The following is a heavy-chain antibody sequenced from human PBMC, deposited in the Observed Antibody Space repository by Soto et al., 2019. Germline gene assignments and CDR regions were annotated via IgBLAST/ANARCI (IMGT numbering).Heavy chain of an antibody. CDR2: IYYTGNT. Sequence: TLSLTCTVSGDSISTYYWSWIRQPPGKGLERIAYIYYTGNTYYNPSLKSRVTISMDTSKNQFSLKLSSVTAADTAVYYCARYYYDSSGYYYGWFDPWGQGTLVTVSS. V-gene: IGHV4-59*01. D-gene: IGHD3-22*01. CDR1: GDSISTYY. J-gene: IGHJ5*02. CDR3: ARYYYDSSGYYYGWFDP.